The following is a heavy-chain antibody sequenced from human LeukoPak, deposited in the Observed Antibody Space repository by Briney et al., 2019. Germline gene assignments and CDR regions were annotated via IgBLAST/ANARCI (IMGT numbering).Heavy chain of an antibody. Sequence: GGSLRLSCTASGFTFSGHYASWIRQTPEKGLEWISYIDLSSSTIYYADPVKGRFTISRDNARNSVYLQMNSLRAEDTAVYYCARGHYGLDVWGQGTTVTVSS. V-gene: IGHV3-11*01. CDR1: GFTFSGHY. J-gene: IGHJ6*02. CDR3: ARGHYGLDV. CDR2: IDLSSSTI.